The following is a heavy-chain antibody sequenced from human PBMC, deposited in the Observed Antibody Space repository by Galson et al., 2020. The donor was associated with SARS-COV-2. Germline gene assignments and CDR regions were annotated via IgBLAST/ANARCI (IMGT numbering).Heavy chain of an antibody. D-gene: IGHD3-3*01. J-gene: IGHJ6*02. CDR1: DYTFTSYG. CDR3: ARSGNFWSGYYIQYGMDV. CDR2: ISAYNGNT. V-gene: IGHV1-18*04. Sequence: ASVKVSCKASDYTFTSYGISWVRQAPGQGLEWMGWISAYNGNTNYAQKLQGRVTMTTDTSTSTAYMELRSLRSDDTAVYYCARSGNFWSGYYIQYGMDVWGQGTTVTVSS.